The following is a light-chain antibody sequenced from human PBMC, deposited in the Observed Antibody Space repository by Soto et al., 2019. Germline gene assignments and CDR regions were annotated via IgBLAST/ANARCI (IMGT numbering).Light chain of an antibody. CDR3: QQHTYWPRP. CDR2: GAS. V-gene: IGKV3-15*01. CDR1: QSVGAN. J-gene: IGKJ1*01. Sequence: EIVMTQSPATLSVSPGERATLSCRASQSVGANLAWYQQKPGQAPRLLIYGASPRAAGISTRFSGGGSGTAYALTFSSRQSEDLVVYYCQQHTYWPRPFGQGTKVGI.